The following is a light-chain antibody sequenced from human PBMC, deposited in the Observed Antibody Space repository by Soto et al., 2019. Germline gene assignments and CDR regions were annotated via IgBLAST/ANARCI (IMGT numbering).Light chain of an antibody. CDR1: QGISSY. CDR3: QQYYSYPPYT. V-gene: IGKV1-8*01. J-gene: IGKJ2*01. Sequence: AIRMTQSPSSFSASTGDRVTITCRASQGISSYLAWYQQKPGKAPKLLIYAASTLQSGVPSRFSGSGSGTDFTLTISCLQSEDFANYYCQQYYSYPPYTFGQWTKLEIK. CDR2: AAS.